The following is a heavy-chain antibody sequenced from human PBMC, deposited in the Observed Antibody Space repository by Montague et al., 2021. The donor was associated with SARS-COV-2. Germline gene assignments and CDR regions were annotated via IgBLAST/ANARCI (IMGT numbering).Heavy chain of an antibody. V-gene: IGHV4-39*01. CDR2: IYYSGST. D-gene: IGHD1-14*01. J-gene: IGHJ5*02. CDR1: GDSISSATYY. Sequence: SETLSLTCAVSGDSISSATYYWAWIRQPPGRGLMWIGNIYYSGSTMYNPSLKRRVTMSVDTSKNQFSLHLILVTASATAVYYGPRRLAGPEPSYDPWGQGTLVTVSS. CDR3: PRRLAGPEPSYDP.